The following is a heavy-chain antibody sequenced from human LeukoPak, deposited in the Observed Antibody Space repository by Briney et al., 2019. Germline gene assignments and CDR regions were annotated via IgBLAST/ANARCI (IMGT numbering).Heavy chain of an antibody. CDR3: ARGGPRGNGFDY. CDR2: YNPNSGDT. D-gene: IGHD6-25*01. CDR1: GYIFTGQF. Sequence: GASVKVSCKASGYIFTGQFIHWVRQAPGQGLGWMAMYNPNSGDTTFSQRFQDRVTMTRDTSVNTAFMELSRLTSDDTAVYYCARGGPRGNGFDYWGQGTLVSVSS. J-gene: IGHJ4*02. V-gene: IGHV1-2*02.